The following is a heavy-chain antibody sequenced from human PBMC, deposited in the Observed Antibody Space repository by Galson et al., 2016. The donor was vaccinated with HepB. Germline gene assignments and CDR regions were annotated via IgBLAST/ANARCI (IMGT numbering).Heavy chain of an antibody. CDR2: ISYDGSKK. J-gene: IGHJ4*02. CDR3: AKNDILTGYSAFDY. CDR1: GFTFSSYG. V-gene: IGHV3-30*18. Sequence: SLRLSCAASGFTFSSYGMNWVRQAPGKGLEWVAVISYDGSKKYYADSAKGRFTISRYNSKNTLYLQMNSLRAEDTAVYYCAKNDILTGYSAFDYWGQGTLVTVSS. D-gene: IGHD3-9*01.